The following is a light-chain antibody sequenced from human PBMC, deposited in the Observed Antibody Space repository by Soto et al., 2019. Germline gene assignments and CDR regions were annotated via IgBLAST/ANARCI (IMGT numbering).Light chain of an antibody. Sequence: QSVLTQRPSVSGSPGQSVTISCIGTSSDVGSYNRVSWYQQSPGTAPKLIIYEVTNRPSGVADRFSGSKSGNTASLTISGLQAEDEADYYCISYTSRNALVFGGGTKVTVL. V-gene: IGLV2-18*02. CDR3: ISYTSRNALV. J-gene: IGLJ3*02. CDR2: EVT. CDR1: SSDVGSYNR.